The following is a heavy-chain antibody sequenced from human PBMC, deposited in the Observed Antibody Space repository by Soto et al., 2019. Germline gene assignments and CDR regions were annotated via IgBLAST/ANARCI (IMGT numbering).Heavy chain of an antibody. Sequence: EVQLVESGGGLVQPGGSLKLSCAASGFTFSGSAMHWVRQASGKGLEWVGRIRSKANSYATAYAASVKGRFTIARDDSKNTAYLQMNSLKTEDTAVYYCTQQLATWGQGTLVTVSS. CDR1: GFTFSGSA. V-gene: IGHV3-73*01. D-gene: IGHD6-6*01. CDR3: TQQLAT. CDR2: IRSKANSYAT. J-gene: IGHJ5*02.